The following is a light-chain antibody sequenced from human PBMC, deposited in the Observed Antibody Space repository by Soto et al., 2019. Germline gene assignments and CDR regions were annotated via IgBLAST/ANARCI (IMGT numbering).Light chain of an antibody. CDR1: QGISNY. V-gene: IGKV1-27*01. CDR3: QEYNSAPLFT. CDR2: AAS. J-gene: IGKJ3*01. Sequence: DIQMTQSPSSLSASVGDRVTITCRASQGISNYLAWYQQKPGKAPKLLIYAASTLQSGVPSRFSGSGSGTDFNLTISSVQPEDVANYYCQEYNSAPLFTFGPGTKVDIK.